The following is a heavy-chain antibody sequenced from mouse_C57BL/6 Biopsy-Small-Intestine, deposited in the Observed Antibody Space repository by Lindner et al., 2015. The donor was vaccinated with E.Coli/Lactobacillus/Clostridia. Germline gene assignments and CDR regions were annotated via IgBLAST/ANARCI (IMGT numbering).Heavy chain of an antibody. Sequence: VQLQESGPELVKPGASVKISCKASGYSFTGHYINWVKQSPEKSLEWIGEINSGTGGTIYNQKFKAKATLTVDKSSSTAYMYLKRLTSEDSAVYFCARSWNGYDEGWGQGTTLTVSS. CDR2: INSGTGGT. D-gene: IGHD2-2*01. V-gene: IGHV1-42*01. CDR1: GYSFTGHY. J-gene: IGHJ2*01. CDR3: ARSWNGYDEG.